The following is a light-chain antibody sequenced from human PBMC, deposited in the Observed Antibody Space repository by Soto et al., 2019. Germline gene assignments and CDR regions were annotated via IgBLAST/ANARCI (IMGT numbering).Light chain of an antibody. CDR1: QSVVTSY. CDR3: QYYDESMWT. CDR2: GAL. Sequence: EVVLTQSPGTLSLSPGEGATLSCRASQSVVTSYLAWYQQRDGQSPRLLIYGALYRAPGIPDRFSGSGSGTDFTLLISRLDPEDFAVYYCQYYDESMWTFGQGTKVDIK. V-gene: IGKV3-20*01. J-gene: IGKJ1*01.